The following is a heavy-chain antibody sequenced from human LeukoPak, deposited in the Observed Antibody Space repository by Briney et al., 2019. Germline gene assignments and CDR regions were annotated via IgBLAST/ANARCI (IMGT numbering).Heavy chain of an antibody. D-gene: IGHD6-13*01. CDR3: ARWTAVGTLNWFDP. V-gene: IGHV1-2*02. J-gene: IGHJ5*02. Sequence: ASVKVSCKASGYTFTGYYMHWVRQAPGQGLEWMGWINPNSGGTNYAQKFQGRVTMTRDTSISTAYMELSRLRSDDTAVYYCARWTAVGTLNWFDPWGQGTLVTVSS. CDR1: GYTFTGYY. CDR2: INPNSGGT.